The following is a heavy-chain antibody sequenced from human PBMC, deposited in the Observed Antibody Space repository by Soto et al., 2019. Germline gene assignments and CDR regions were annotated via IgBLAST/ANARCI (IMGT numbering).Heavy chain of an antibody. CDR2: IWYDGSNK. J-gene: IGHJ6*02. Sequence: GGSLRLSCAASGFTFSSYGMHWVRQAPGKGLEWVAVIWYDGSNKYYADSVKGRFTISRDNSKNTLYPQMNSLRAEDTAVYYCAREHGSGPYYYYGMDVWGQGTTVTVSS. CDR3: AREHGSGPYYYYGMDV. D-gene: IGHD3-10*01. V-gene: IGHV3-33*01. CDR1: GFTFSSYG.